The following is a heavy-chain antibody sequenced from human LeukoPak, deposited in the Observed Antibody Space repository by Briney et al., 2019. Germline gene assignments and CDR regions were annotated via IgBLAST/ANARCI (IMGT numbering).Heavy chain of an antibody. Sequence: SDTLSLTCTVSGGSISSYYWTWIRQPPGKGLEWIGYISYTGSTNYNPSLKRRVTISLDTSKNQFSLKLSSVTAADTAVYYCARSSYSDRSGYQFDNWGQGTLVTVSS. D-gene: IGHD3-22*01. J-gene: IGHJ4*02. V-gene: IGHV4-59*08. CDR1: GGSISSYY. CDR3: ARSSYSDRSGYQFDN. CDR2: ISYTGST.